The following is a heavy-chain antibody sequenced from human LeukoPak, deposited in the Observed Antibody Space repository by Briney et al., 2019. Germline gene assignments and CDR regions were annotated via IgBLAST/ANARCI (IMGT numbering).Heavy chain of an antibody. CDR2: IKQDGNEK. CDR3: AREAFGQLVGTGEDY. D-gene: IGHD6-6*01. V-gene: IGHV3-7*01. J-gene: IGHJ4*02. Sequence: GGSLRLSCAASGFTFSSYWMSWVRQAPGKGLEWVANIKQDGNEKYYVDSVKGRFTISRDNAKNSLYLQMNSLRAEDTAVYYCAREAFGQLVGTGEDYWGQGTLVTVSS. CDR1: GFTFSSYW.